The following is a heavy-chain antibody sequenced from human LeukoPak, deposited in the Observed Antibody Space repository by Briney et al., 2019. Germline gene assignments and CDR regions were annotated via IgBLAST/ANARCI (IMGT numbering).Heavy chain of an antibody. CDR3: AKGGAGGNYFDY. V-gene: IGHV3-9*01. CDR1: GFTFDDYA. CDR2: ISWNSGSI. J-gene: IGHJ4*02. Sequence: GGSLRLSCAASGFTFDDYAMHWVRQAPGKGLEWVSGISWNSGSIGYADSVKGRFTISRDNAKNSLYLQMNSLRTEDTALYYCAKGGAGGNYFDYWGQGTLVTVSS. D-gene: IGHD1-26*01.